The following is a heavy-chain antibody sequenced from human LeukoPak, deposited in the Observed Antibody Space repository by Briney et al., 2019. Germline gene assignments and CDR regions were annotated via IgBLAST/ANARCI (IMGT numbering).Heavy chain of an antibody. CDR3: ARRSGGYSGYDPARWFDP. CDR2: IYPGDSST. V-gene: IGHV5-51*01. J-gene: IGHJ5*02. D-gene: IGHD5-12*01. CDR1: GYSFTNYW. Sequence: GESLKISCKGSGYSFTNYWIGWVRQMPGKGLEWMGIIYPGDSSTRYSPSFQGQVTISADKSISTAYLQWSSLEASDTAMYYCARRSGGYSGYDPARWFDPWGQGTLVTVSS.